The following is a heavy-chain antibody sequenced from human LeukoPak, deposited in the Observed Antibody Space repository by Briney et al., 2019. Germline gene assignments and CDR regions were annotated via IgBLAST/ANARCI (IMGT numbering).Heavy chain of an antibody. CDR1: GFTFSSFE. J-gene: IGHJ4*02. D-gene: IGHD3-22*01. Sequence: PGGSLRLSCAASGFTFSSFEMNWGRNAPGRGLGWISHISHTDDIKTADSVKGRFTISRDNDKNSQYLQMNSMGADATAVSFFSGSSGSYRPFDSWGQGNLVTVSS. V-gene: IGHV3-48*03. CDR2: ISHTDDI. CDR3: SGSSGSYRPFDS.